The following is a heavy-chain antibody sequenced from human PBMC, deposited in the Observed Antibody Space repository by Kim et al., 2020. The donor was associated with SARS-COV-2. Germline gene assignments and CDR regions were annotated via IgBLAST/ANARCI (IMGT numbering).Heavy chain of an antibody. Sequence: ASVKVSCKASGYTFTSYGITWVRQAPGQGLEWMGWISAYNGNTNYAQKLQGRVTMTTDTSTSTAYMELRSLRSDDTAVYYCARVRITIFGVVIFPGDYWGQGTLVNVSS. D-gene: IGHD3-3*01. CDR3: ARVRITIFGVVIFPGDY. V-gene: IGHV1-18*01. CDR1: GYTFTSYG. J-gene: IGHJ4*02. CDR2: ISAYNGNT.